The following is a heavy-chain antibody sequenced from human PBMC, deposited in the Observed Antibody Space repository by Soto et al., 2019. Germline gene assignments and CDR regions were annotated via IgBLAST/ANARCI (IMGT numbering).Heavy chain of an antibody. CDR3: AKGVELDV. D-gene: IGHD1-26*01. CDR2: IGDSGAST. V-gene: IGHV3-23*01. J-gene: IGHJ6*04. CDR1: GFSFSSFA. Sequence: EVLLLESGGGLVQPGGSLRLSCEASGFSFSSFAMNWVRQAPGKGLEWVSAIGDSGASTYYADSVKGRFTISRDNSRNTLYLQLNSLRAEATAVYYCAKGVELDVWGNGTTVTVSS.